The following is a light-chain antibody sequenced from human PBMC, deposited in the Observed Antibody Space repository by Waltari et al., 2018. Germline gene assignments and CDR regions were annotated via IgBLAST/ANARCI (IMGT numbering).Light chain of an antibody. CDR3: QQYGSSSYT. Sequence: EIVLTQSPGTLSLSPGERATLSCRASQSVRSSYLAWYQQKPGQAPRLLIYSVSSRATGIPDRFSGSGSGTDFTLTISRLEPEAFAVYYCQQYGSSSYTFGQGTKLEIK. V-gene: IGKV3-20*01. CDR1: QSVRSSY. CDR2: SVS. J-gene: IGKJ2*01.